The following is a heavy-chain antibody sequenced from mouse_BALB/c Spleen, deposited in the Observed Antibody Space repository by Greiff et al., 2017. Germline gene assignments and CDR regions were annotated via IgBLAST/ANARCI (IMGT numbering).Heavy chain of an antibody. CDR2: IRLKSNNYAT. V-gene: IGHV6-6*02. Sequence: DVKLVESGGGLVQPGGSMKLSCVASGFTFSNYWMNWVRQSPEKGLEWVAEIRLKSNNYATHYAESVKGRFTISRDDSKSSVYLQMNNLRAEDTGIYYCTLYYYGSSYDWYFDVWGAGTTVTVSS. J-gene: IGHJ1*01. CDR3: TLYYYGSSYDWYFDV. CDR1: GFTFSNYW. D-gene: IGHD1-1*01.